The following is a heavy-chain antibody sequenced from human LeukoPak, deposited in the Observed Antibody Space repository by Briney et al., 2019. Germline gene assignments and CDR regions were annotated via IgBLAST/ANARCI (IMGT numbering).Heavy chain of an antibody. CDR2: ISSSGTTI. Sequence: GSLRLSCAASGFTFSSYSMNWVRQAPGKGLEWVSYISSSGTTIYYADSVKGRFTISRDNAKNSLYLQMNSLRAEDTAVYYCARQTGDDAFDIWGQGTMVTVSS. CDR1: GFTFSSYS. D-gene: IGHD7-27*01. V-gene: IGHV3-48*04. J-gene: IGHJ3*02. CDR3: ARQTGDDAFDI.